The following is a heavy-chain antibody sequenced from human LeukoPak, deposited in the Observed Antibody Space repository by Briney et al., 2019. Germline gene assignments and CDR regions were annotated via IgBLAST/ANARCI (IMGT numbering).Heavy chain of an antibody. J-gene: IGHJ5*02. D-gene: IGHD6-13*01. CDR2: ISYDGSNK. CDR3: ARDKQQLVLWNWFDP. CDR1: GFTFSSYA. Sequence: GGSLRLSCAASGFTFSSYAMHWVRQAPGKGLEWVAVISYDGSNKYYADSVKGRFTISRDNSKNTLYLQMNSLRAEDTAVYYCARDKQQLVLWNWFDPWGQGTLVTVSS. V-gene: IGHV3-30*04.